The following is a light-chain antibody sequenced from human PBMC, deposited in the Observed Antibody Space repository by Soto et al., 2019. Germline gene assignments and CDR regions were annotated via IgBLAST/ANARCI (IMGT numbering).Light chain of an antibody. CDR2: TAS. CDR1: KGIRTY. CDR3: QQHNCYPLT. J-gene: IGKJ4*01. Sequence: DIQLTQSPSFLSASVGDSVTITCRASKGIRTYLAWYQRKPGKAPKLLIYTASTLQSGVPSRFSGSGSGTEFTLTISSLPPEDFETYYYQQHNCYPLTFGGCTKVEIK. V-gene: IGKV1-9*01.